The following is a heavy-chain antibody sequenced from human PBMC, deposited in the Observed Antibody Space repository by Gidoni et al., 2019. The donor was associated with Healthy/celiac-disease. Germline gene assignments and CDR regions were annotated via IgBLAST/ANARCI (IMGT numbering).Heavy chain of an antibody. V-gene: IGHV3-30*04. Sequence: QVQLVASGGGVVQPGRSLRLSCAASGFTLSSYARHWVRQAPGKGLEWAAVISYDGSNKYYADSVKGRFTISRDNSKNTLYLQMNSLRAEDTAVYYCARDRGGGNDYYYYYGMDVWGQGTTVTVSS. CDR1: GFTLSSYA. CDR2: ISYDGSNK. D-gene: IGHD2-15*01. CDR3: ARDRGGGNDYYYYYGMDV. J-gene: IGHJ6*02.